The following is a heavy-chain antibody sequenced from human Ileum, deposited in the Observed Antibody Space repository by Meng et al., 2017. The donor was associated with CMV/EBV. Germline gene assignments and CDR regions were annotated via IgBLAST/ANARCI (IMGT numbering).Heavy chain of an antibody. Sequence: SGFPFSRYAMHWVRQAPGKGLEWVAVISYDGSNKYSADSVKGRFTISRDNSKNTLYLQMNSLRAEDTAVYYCASPITMVRGVTTDYWGQGTLVTVSS. D-gene: IGHD3-10*01. V-gene: IGHV3-30-3*01. J-gene: IGHJ4*02. CDR3: ASPITMVRGVTTDY. CDR2: ISYDGSNK. CDR1: GFPFSRYA.